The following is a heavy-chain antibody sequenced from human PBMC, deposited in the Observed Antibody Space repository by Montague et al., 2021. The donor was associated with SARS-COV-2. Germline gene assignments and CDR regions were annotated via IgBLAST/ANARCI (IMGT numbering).Heavy chain of an antibody. Sequence: SETLSLTCAVHGGSFSGYLWSWIRQPPGKGLEWIGQINHSGNTNXNPSLMSRVTISVDMSKSQFSLKLSSVTAADTAVYYCARGGSSPSGVYWGQGTLVTVSS. CDR2: INHSGNT. CDR3: ARGGSSPSGVY. D-gene: IGHD6-13*01. J-gene: IGHJ4*02. CDR1: GGSFSGYL. V-gene: IGHV4-34*01.